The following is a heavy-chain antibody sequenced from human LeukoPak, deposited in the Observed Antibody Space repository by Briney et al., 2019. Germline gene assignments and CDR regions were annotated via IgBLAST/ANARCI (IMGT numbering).Heavy chain of an antibody. Sequence: PGGSLRLSCAASGFTFSSYAMHWVRQAPGKGLEWVAVISYDGSNKYYADSVKGRFTISRDNSKNTLYLQMNSLRAEDTAVYYCAKDGDYGSGSSYYYYYMDVWGKGTTVTVSS. V-gene: IGHV3-30-3*02. CDR3: AKDGDYGSGSSYYYYYMDV. D-gene: IGHD3-10*01. CDR2: ISYDGSNK. J-gene: IGHJ6*03. CDR1: GFTFSSYA.